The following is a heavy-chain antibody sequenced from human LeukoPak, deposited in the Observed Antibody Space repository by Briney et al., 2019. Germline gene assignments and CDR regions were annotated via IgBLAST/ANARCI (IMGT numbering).Heavy chain of an antibody. CDR2: IYYSGST. V-gene: IGHV4-31*03. CDR3: ARPGQEDAFDI. J-gene: IGHJ3*02. CDR1: GGSISSGGYY. Sequence: SETLPLTCTVSGGSISSGGYYWSWIRQHPGKGLEWIGYIYYSGSTYYNPSLKSRVTISVDTSKNQFSLKLSSVTAADTAVYYCARPGQEDAFDIWGQGTMVTVSS.